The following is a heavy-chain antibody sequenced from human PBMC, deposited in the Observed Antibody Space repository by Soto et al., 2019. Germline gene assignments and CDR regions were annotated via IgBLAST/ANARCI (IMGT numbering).Heavy chain of an antibody. CDR1: GFTFSSYV. J-gene: IGHJ4*02. CDR3: AKFLECLFFSRTIDG. CDR2: IRGSGDNT. V-gene: IGHV3-23*01. D-gene: IGHD3-3*01. Sequence: PGGSLRLSCAASGFTFSSYVMSWVRQAPGKGLEWVSTIRGSGDNTYYADSVKGRFTISRDNSKSTLYLQMNSLRAEDTAVYYCAKFLECLFFSRTIDGGGQGPLVTVSS.